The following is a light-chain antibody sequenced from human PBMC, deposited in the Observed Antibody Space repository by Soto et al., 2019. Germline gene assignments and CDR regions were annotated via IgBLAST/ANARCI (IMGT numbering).Light chain of an antibody. J-gene: IGKJ1*01. CDR1: QSVSNN. V-gene: IGKV3-15*01. CDR3: QQYNDWWT. CDR2: GAS. Sequence: EIVMTQSPATLSVSPGESATLSCRASQSVSNNFTWYQQKPGQPPRLLIYGASTRATGVPGRFSGSGSGTEFTLTISSLQSEDFAVYYCQQYNDWWTFGQGPKVEIK.